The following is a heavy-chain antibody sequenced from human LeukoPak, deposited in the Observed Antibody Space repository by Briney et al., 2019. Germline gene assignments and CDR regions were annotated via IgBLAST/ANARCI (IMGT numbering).Heavy chain of an antibody. V-gene: IGHV1-2*02. CDR2: INPNSGGT. D-gene: IGHD3-10*01. Sequence: ASVKVSCKASGYTFTGYYVHWVRQAPGQGLEWMGWINPNSGGTNYAQKFQGRVTMTRDTSISTAYMELSRLTSDDTAVYYCARDGGFGDLEIDYWGQGTLVTVSS. J-gene: IGHJ4*02. CDR3: ARDGGFGDLEIDY. CDR1: GYTFTGYY.